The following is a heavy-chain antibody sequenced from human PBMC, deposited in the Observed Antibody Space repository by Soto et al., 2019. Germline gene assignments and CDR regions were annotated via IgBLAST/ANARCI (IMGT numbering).Heavy chain of an antibody. Sequence: LRLSCAASGFTFSSYGMHWVRQAPGKGLEWVAVISYDGSNKYYADSVKGRFTISRDNSKNTLYLQMNSLRAEDTAVYYCAKLSVWLPAAVYYYGMDVWGQGTTVTVSS. J-gene: IGHJ6*02. CDR2: ISYDGSNK. D-gene: IGHD6-19*01. V-gene: IGHV3-30*18. CDR3: AKLSVWLPAAVYYYGMDV. CDR1: GFTFSSYG.